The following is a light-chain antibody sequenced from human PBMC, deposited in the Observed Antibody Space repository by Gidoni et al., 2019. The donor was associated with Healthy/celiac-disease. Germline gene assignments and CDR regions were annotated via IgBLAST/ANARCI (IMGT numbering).Light chain of an antibody. Sequence: EIVLTQSPATLSLSPGDRATLSCMASQSVSSYLAWYQQKPGQAPRLLSYVASNRATGIPARFSGSVSGTDFTLTISCLEPEDFAVYYCQRRRDYRAFXQXTKVXIK. CDR2: VAS. V-gene: IGKV3-11*01. CDR1: QSVSSY. J-gene: IGKJ1*01. CDR3: QRRRDYRA.